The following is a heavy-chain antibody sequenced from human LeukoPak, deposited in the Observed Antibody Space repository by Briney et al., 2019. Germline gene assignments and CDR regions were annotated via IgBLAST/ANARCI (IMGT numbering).Heavy chain of an antibody. CDR3: AKGEQGVDY. J-gene: IGHJ4*02. V-gene: IGHV3-74*01. CDR2: IKGDGSST. D-gene: IGHD1/OR15-1a*01. Sequence: PGGSLRLSCAASGFTFSNYWMHWVRQTPGEGLVCVSLIKGDGSSTTYADSVKGRFTISRDNSKNTLYLQMNSLRAEDTAVYYCAKGEQGVDYWGQGTLVTVSS. CDR1: GFTFSNYW.